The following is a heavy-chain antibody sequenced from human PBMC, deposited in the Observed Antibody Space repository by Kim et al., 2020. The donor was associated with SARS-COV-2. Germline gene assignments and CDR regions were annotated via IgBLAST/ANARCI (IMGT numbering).Heavy chain of an antibody. CDR1: GFTFSRYG. J-gene: IGHJ6*02. CDR2: ISYDGSNK. CDR3: AKERNTGSSSGWTYYYYGMDV. D-gene: IGHD6-19*01. V-gene: IGHV3-30*18. Sequence: GWSLRLSCAASGFTFSRYGMHWVRQAPGKGLEWVAVISYDGSNKDYADSVKGRFTISRDNSKNTLYLQMNSLRAEDTAVYYCAKERNTGSSSGWTYYYYGMDVWGQGTTVTVSS.